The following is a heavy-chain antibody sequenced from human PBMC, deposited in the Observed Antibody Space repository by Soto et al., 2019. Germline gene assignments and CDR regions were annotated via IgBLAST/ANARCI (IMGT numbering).Heavy chain of an antibody. V-gene: IGHV4-30-4*01. CDR2: IYYSGST. CDR1: GGSISSGDYY. CDR3: ASSELHCSGGSCYSANFQH. Sequence: PSETLSLTCTVSGGSISSGDYYWSWIRQPPGKGLEWIGYIYYSGSTYYNPSLKSRVTISVDTSKNQFSLKLSSVTAADTAVYYCASSELHCSGGSCYSANFQHWGQGTLVTVS. J-gene: IGHJ1*01. D-gene: IGHD2-15*01.